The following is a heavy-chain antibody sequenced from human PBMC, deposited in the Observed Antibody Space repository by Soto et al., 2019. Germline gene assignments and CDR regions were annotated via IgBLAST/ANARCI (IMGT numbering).Heavy chain of an antibody. J-gene: IGHJ4*02. CDR3: AAVSYYYDSSGYHPHRWFDY. CDR2: IVVGSGNT. Sequence: GASVKVSCKASGFTFTSSAVQWVRQARGQRLEWIGWIVVGSGNTNYAQKFQERVTITRDMSTSTAYMELSSLRSEDTAVYYCAAVSYYYDSSGYHPHRWFDYWGQGTLVTVSS. V-gene: IGHV1-58*01. D-gene: IGHD3-22*01. CDR1: GFTFTSSA.